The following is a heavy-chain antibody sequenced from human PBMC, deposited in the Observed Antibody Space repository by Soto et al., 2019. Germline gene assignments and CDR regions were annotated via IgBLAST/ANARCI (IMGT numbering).Heavy chain of an antibody. Sequence: QVQLVQSGAEVRKPGSSVKVSCKASGGTFSRYAINWVRQAPGQGLEWMGGIIPMFGTTNYAQKFKGRVTITADESTSTVYMELNTLRSEDAAAYYCARASIHGSSWYFWFDPWGQGTLVTVSS. D-gene: IGHD6-13*01. J-gene: IGHJ5*01. CDR2: IIPMFGTT. CDR1: GGTFSRYA. CDR3: ARASIHGSSWYFWFDP. V-gene: IGHV1-69*01.